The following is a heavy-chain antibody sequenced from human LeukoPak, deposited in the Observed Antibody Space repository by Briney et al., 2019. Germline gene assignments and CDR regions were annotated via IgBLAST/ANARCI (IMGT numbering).Heavy chain of an antibody. J-gene: IGHJ5*02. Sequence: PSETLSLTCAVYGGSFSGYYWSWIRQPPGKGLEWIGEINHSGSTNYNPSLKSRVTISVDTSKNQFSLKLSSVTAADTAVYYCARQLVWVAARGPIPTWGQGTLVTVSS. D-gene: IGHD6-6*01. V-gene: IGHV4-34*01. CDR2: INHSGST. CDR1: GGSFSGYY. CDR3: ARQLVWVAARGPIPT.